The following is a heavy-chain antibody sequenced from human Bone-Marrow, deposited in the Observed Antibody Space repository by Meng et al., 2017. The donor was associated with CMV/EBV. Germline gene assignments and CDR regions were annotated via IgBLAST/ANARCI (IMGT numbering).Heavy chain of an antibody. Sequence: GSLRLSCAVYGGSFSGYYWSWIRQPPGKGLEWIGEINHSGSTNYNPSLKSRVTISVDTSKNQFSLKLSSVTAADTAVYYCAIRSNHTMLNWFDPWGQGTLVTVSS. V-gene: IGHV4-34*01. D-gene: IGHD4-11*01. CDR1: GGSFSGYY. CDR3: AIRSNHTMLNWFDP. CDR2: INHSGST. J-gene: IGHJ5*02.